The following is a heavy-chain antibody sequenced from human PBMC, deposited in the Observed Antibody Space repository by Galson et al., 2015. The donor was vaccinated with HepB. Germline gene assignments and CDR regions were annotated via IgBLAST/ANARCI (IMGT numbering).Heavy chain of an antibody. CDR1: RFTFSGYG. J-gene: IGHJ6*03. Sequence: SLRLSCAASRFTFSGYGMHWVRQTPGKGLEWVSAISGSGGNTYYTDSVKGRFTISRDNSKNTLYLQMNSLRAEDTAVYYCAKEGFGSGISGYFYMDVWGKGTTVIVSS. V-gene: IGHV3-23*01. CDR3: AKEGFGSGISGYFYMDV. CDR2: ISGSGGNT. D-gene: IGHD3-10*01.